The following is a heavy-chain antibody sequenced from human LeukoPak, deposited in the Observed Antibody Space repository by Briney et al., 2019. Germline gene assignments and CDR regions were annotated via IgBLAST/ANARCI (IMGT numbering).Heavy chain of an antibody. Sequence: GGSLRLSCAASGFTFSSYSMNWVRQAPGKGLEWVSSIISSGNYIYYADSVKGRFTISRDNAKNSLYLQMNSLRAEDTAVYYCARRLDYWGQGTLVTVSS. CDR1: GFTFSSYS. CDR2: IISSGNYI. CDR3: ARRLDY. J-gene: IGHJ4*02. V-gene: IGHV3-21*01.